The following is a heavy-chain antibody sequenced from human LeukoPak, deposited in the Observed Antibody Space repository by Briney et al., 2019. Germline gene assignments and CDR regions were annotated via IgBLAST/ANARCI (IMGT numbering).Heavy chain of an antibody. CDR2: IYIDGIST. CDR1: GFTFSKYW. V-gene: IGHV3-74*01. CDR3: VTGQLDSLYYFDY. Sequence: PGGSLRLSCAASGFTFSKYWMHWVRQGPGKGLVWVSRIYIDGISTTYADPVKGRFTISRDNAKNTLYLQMNSLRAEDTAVYYCVTGQLDSLYYFDYWGQGTLVTVSS. J-gene: IGHJ4*02. D-gene: IGHD1-1*01.